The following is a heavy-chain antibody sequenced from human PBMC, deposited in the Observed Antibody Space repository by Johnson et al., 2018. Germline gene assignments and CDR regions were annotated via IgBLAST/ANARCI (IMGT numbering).Heavy chain of an antibody. D-gene: IGHD2-8*01. J-gene: IGHJ6*02. V-gene: IGHV3-30*03. CDR1: GFTFSNYG. CDR3: ASEYCTTGVCSGTYYYGMDV. Sequence: QVQLVESGGGVVQPGRSLRLSCAASGFTFSNYGMHWVRQAPGKGLEWVAVISYDGTNKYYTDSVKGRFTISRDNSKNTLYLQMNSLRAEDTAVYYWASEYCTTGVCSGTYYYGMDVWGQGTTVTVSS. CDR2: ISYDGTNK.